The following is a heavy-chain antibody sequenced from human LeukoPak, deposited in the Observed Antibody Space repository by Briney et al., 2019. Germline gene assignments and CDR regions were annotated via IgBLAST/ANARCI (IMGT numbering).Heavy chain of an antibody. CDR2: ISSSGSTI. CDR1: GFTFSSYE. Sequence: PGGSLRLSCAASGFTFSSYEMNWVRQAPGKGLEWVSYISSSGSTIYYADSVKGRFTISRDNAKNSLYLQMNSLRAEDTAVYYCARDTHIVPLDYWGQVTLVTVSS. D-gene: IGHD3-16*02. J-gene: IGHJ4*02. CDR3: ARDTHIVPLDY. V-gene: IGHV3-48*03.